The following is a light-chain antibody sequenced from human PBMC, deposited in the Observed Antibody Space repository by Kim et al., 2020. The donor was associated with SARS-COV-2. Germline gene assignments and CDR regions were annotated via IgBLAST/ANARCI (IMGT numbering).Light chain of an antibody. CDR3: QQYGRSPLT. J-gene: IGKJ4*01. CDR1: QSVSRSF. CDR2: GVS. V-gene: IGKV3-20*01. Sequence: SPGERAPLSCRASQSVSRSFLAWYQQKPGQAPRLLIYGVSSRATGIPDRFSGSGSGTDFTLTISRLEPEDFAGYYCQQYGRSPLTFGGGTKVDIK.